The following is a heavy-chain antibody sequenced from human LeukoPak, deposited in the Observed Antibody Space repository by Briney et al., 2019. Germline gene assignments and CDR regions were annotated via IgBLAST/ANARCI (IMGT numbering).Heavy chain of an antibody. V-gene: IGHV1-2*02. CDR1: GYTFTNYY. D-gene: IGHD4/OR15-4a*01. J-gene: IGHJ4*02. Sequence: ASVKVSCKASGYTFTNYYMHWVRQGPGLGFEWMGWINPKSGGTSYPQKFQGRLTMTRDTSISTAYMELSRLGSDDTAVYYCVPSANYYYFDYWGQGTLVTVSS. CDR3: VPSANYYYFDY. CDR2: INPKSGGT.